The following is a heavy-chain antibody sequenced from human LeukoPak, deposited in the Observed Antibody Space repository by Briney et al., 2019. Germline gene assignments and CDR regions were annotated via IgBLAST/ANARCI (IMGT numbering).Heavy chain of an antibody. CDR3: AGSRSSGYEDWFDP. Sequence: SETLSLTCTVSGGSISSGGYYWSWIRQHPGKGLEWIGYIYYSGSTYYNPSLKRRMTISVDTSKNQFSLRLSSLTAADTAVYYCAGSRSSGYEDWFDPWGQGTLVTVSS. CDR2: IYYSGST. CDR1: GGSISSGGYY. D-gene: IGHD6-19*01. J-gene: IGHJ5*02. V-gene: IGHV4-31*03.